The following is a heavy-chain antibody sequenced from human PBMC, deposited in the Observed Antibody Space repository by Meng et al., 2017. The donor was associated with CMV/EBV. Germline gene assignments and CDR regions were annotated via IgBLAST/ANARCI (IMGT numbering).Heavy chain of an antibody. V-gene: IGHV5-51*01. CDR3: ARRMGYCSSTSCYGVADAFDI. D-gene: IGHD2-2*01. CDR2: IYPGDSDT. Sequence: GESLKISCKGSGYSFTSYWIGWVRQMPGKGLEWMGIIYPGDSDTRYSPSFQGQVTISADKSISTAYLQWSSLKALDTAMYYCARRMGYCSSTSCYGVADAFDIWGQGTMVTVSS. J-gene: IGHJ3*02. CDR1: GYSFTSYW.